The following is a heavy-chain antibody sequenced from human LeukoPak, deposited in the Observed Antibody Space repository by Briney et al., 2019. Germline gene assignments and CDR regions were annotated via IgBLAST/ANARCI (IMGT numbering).Heavy chain of an antibody. CDR3: ARSPFRGVMVDY. D-gene: IGHD3-10*01. Sequence: GASLQISCKGSGYSFTSYWIGWVRQMPGKGLEWMGIIYPGGSETRYSPSFQGQVTISADKSISTAYLQWSSLKASDTAMYYCARSPFRGVMVDYWGQGTLVTVSS. CDR2: IYPGGSET. J-gene: IGHJ4*02. V-gene: IGHV5-51*01. CDR1: GYSFTSYW.